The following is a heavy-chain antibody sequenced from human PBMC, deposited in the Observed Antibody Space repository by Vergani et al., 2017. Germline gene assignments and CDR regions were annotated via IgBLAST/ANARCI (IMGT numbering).Heavy chain of an antibody. D-gene: IGHD3-22*01. J-gene: IGHJ2*01. Sequence: EVQLVESGGGLVQPGGSLRLSCAASGFTFSSYSMNWVRQAPGKGLEWVSYISSSSSTIYYADSVKGRFTISRDNAKNSLYLQMNSLRAEDTAVYYCARDQGGRYYDSSGYSGLVRTSGNAYWYFDLWGRGTLVTVSS. CDR2: ISSSSSTI. CDR3: ARDQGGRYYDSSGYSGLVRTSGNAYWYFDL. V-gene: IGHV3-48*01. CDR1: GFTFSSYS.